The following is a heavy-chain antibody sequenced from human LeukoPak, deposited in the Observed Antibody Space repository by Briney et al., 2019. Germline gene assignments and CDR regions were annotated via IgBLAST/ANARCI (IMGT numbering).Heavy chain of an antibody. CDR1: GFTFSSYG. Sequence: PGRSLRLSCAASGFTFSSYGMHWVRQAPGKGLEWVAVIWYDGSNKYYADSVKGRFTISRDNSKNTLYLQMNSLRAEDTAVYYCARQEYNSSSEPIDYWGQGTLVTVSS. CDR2: IWYDGSNK. CDR3: ARQEYNSSSEPIDY. D-gene: IGHD6-6*01. V-gene: IGHV3-33*01. J-gene: IGHJ4*02.